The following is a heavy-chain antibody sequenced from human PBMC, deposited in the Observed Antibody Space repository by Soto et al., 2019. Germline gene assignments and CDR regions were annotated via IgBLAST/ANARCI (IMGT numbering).Heavy chain of an antibody. CDR3: ARDDQAAARGMYNWFDP. Sequence: QVQLVESGGGLVKPGGSLRLSCAASGFTFSDYYMSWIRQAPGKGLEWVSYISSSGSTIYYADSVKGRFTISRDNAKNXXYLQMNSLRAEDTAVYYCARDDQAAARGMYNWFDPWGQGTLVTVSS. D-gene: IGHD6-13*01. J-gene: IGHJ5*02. CDR2: ISSSGSTI. V-gene: IGHV3-11*01. CDR1: GFTFSDYY.